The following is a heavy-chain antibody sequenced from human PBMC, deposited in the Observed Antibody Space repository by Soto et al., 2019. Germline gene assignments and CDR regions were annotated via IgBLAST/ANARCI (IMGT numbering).Heavy chain of an antibody. Sequence: GGSLRLSCAASGFTFSSYAMSWVRQAPGKGLEWVSAISGSGGSTYYADSVKGRFTISRDNSKNTLYLQMNSLRAEDPAVYYCAKDGLAGSGSYYNDLDYYYGMDVWGQGTTVTVSS. V-gene: IGHV3-23*01. J-gene: IGHJ6*02. CDR1: GFTFSSYA. CDR2: ISGSGGST. D-gene: IGHD3-10*01. CDR3: AKDGLAGSGSYYNDLDYYYGMDV.